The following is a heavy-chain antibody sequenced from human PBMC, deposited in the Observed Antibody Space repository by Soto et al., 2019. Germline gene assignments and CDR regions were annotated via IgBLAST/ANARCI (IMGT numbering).Heavy chain of an antibody. J-gene: IGHJ5*02. CDR2: VYSNGGT. CDR1: GGFIGNYH. V-gene: IGHV4-4*08. D-gene: IGHD3-22*01. Sequence: PSETLSLTCTVSGGFIGNYHWSWFRLPPGKGLEWIGYVYSNGGTSYNPSLKSRITISIDASKSQFSLKVTSVTAADTALYYCARDYFDSSDYTTNWFDPWGQGALVTVSS. CDR3: ARDYFDSSDYTTNWFDP.